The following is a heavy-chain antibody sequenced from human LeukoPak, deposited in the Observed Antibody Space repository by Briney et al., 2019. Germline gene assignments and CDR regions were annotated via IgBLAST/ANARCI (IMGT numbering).Heavy chain of an antibody. V-gene: IGHV1-69*05. CDR1: GGTFSSYA. CDR2: IIPIFGTA. Sequence: SSVKVSCKASGGTFSSYAISWVRQAPGQGLEWMGRIIPIFGTANYAHKFQGRVTITTDESTRTVYIELIRLRYEDTAVYYCGREVGYCSGGSCPIHPGGDYWGQGTLVTVSS. CDR3: GREVGYCSGGSCPIHPGGDY. D-gene: IGHD2-15*01. J-gene: IGHJ4*02.